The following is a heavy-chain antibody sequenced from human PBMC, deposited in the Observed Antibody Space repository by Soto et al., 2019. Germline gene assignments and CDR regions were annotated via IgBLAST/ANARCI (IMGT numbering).Heavy chain of an antibody. CDR2: IRSKAYGGTT. CDR1: GFTFGDYA. J-gene: IGHJ4*02. V-gene: IGHV3-49*03. Sequence: VQLVESGGGLVQPGRSLRLSCTASGFTFGDYAMSWFRQAPGKGLEWVGFIRSKAYGGTTEYAASVKGRFTISRDDSKSIAYLQMNSLKTEDTAVYYCTRDPCKGGGSCYRVDYFDYWGQGTLVTVSS. D-gene: IGHD2-15*01. CDR3: TRDPCKGGGSCYRVDYFDY.